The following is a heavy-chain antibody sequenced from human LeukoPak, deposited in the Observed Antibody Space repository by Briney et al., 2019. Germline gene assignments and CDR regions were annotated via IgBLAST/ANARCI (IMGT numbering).Heavy chain of an antibody. V-gene: IGHV4-59*08. CDR3: ARHSGSYRYYFDY. CDR2: IYYSGST. Sequence: PSETLSLTCTVSGGSTSSYYWSWIRQPPGKGLEWIGYIYYSGSTNYNPSLKSRVTISVDTSKNQFSLKLSSVTAADTAVYYCARHSGSYRYYFDYWGQGTLVTVSS. D-gene: IGHD1-26*01. CDR1: GGSTSSYY. J-gene: IGHJ4*02.